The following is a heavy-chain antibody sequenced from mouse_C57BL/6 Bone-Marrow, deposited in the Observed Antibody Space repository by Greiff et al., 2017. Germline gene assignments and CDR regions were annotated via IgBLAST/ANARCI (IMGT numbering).Heavy chain of an antibody. D-gene: IGHD1-1*01. J-gene: IGHJ2*01. CDR3: ARSRITTVVVDY. CDR2: IYPGSGST. Sequence: QVQLQQPGAELVKPGASVKMSCKASGYTFTSYWITWVKQRPGQGLEWIGDIYPGSGSTNYNEKFKSKATLTVDTSSSTAYMQLSSLTSDDSAVYYCARSRITTVVVDYWGQGTTLTVSS. V-gene: IGHV1-55*01. CDR1: GYTFTSYW.